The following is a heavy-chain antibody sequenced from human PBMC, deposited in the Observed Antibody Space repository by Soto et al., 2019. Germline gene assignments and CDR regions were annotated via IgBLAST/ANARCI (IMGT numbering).Heavy chain of an antibody. J-gene: IGHJ6*02. Sequence: ASVKVSCKASGYTFTSYGISWVRQAPGQGLEWMGWISAYNGNTNYAQKLQGRVTMTTDTSTSTAYMELRSLRSDDTAVYYCARVGGDVYYDFWSGYYTGGIEYYYYYGMDVWG. CDR2: ISAYNGNT. V-gene: IGHV1-18*01. CDR1: GYTFTSYG. D-gene: IGHD3-3*01. CDR3: ARVGGDVYYDFWSGYYTGGIEYYYYYGMDV.